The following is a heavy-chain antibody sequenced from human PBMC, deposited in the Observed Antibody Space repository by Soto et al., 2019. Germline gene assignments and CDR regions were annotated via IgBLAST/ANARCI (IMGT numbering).Heavy chain of an antibody. D-gene: IGHD6-19*01. CDR1: GFIFSGSA. CDR3: VGKWLVVSPIDH. J-gene: IGHJ4*02. CDR2: IGRKANNYAT. Sequence: GGSLRLSCAASGFIFSGSAMHWVRQASGKGLEWVGRIGRKANNYATEYAASVEGRFTISRDDSKNTTFLLMNSLKSEDTAVYSSVGKWLVVSPIDHWGQGTLATVSS. V-gene: IGHV3-73*01.